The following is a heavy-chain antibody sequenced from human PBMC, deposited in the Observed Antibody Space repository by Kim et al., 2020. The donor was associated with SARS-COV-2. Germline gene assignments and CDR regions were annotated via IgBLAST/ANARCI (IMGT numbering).Heavy chain of an antibody. Sequence: YNPTLKSRVTIAVDTSKNQLSLSLSSVTAADTSVYYWARRYASGNYPFSYWGQGTLVTVSS. V-gene: IGHV4-34*01. D-gene: IGHD3-10*01. J-gene: IGHJ4*02. CDR3: ARRYASGNYPFSY.